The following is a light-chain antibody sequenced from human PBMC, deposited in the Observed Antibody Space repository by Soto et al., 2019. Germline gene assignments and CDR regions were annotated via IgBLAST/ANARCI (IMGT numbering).Light chain of an antibody. CDR1: YIGTKN. CDR2: YDN. J-gene: IGLJ1*01. V-gene: IGLV3-21*01. Sequence: SYELTQPPSVSVAPGETARITCEGKYIGTKNGHWYRQKPGQAPVLVIFYDNERPSGIPERISGSNSGGPAALTLSRVEAGDEADDYCQVYDSTTDRYVFGGGTKLTVL. CDR3: QVYDSTTDRYV.